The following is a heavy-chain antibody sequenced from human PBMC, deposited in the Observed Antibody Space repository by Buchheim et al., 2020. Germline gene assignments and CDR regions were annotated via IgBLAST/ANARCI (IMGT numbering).Heavy chain of an antibody. J-gene: IGHJ6*02. Sequence: QVQLQQWGAGLLKPSETLSLTCAVYGGSFSGYYWSWIRQPPGKGLEWIGEINHSGSTNYNPSLKSRVTISVDTSKNQFSLKLSSVTAADTAVYYCARGLASYCSSTSCYTEYYYYGMDVWGQGTT. CDR2: INHSGST. V-gene: IGHV4-34*01. CDR3: ARGLASYCSSTSCYTEYYYYGMDV. D-gene: IGHD2-2*02. CDR1: GGSFSGYY.